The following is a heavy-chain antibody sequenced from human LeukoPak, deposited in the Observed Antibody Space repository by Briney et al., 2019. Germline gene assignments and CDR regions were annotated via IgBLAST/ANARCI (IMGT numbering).Heavy chain of an antibody. D-gene: IGHD6-19*01. J-gene: IGHJ4*02. CDR3: ARGVAVADPHYFDY. Sequence: PSETLSLICTVSGGSISGYYWSWIRQPAGKGLEGIGRIYSSGSTNYNPSLKSRVTMSVDTSKNQFSLKLSSVTAADTAVYYCARGVAVADPHYFDYWGQGTLVTVSS. CDR1: GGSISGYY. CDR2: IYSSGST. V-gene: IGHV4-4*07.